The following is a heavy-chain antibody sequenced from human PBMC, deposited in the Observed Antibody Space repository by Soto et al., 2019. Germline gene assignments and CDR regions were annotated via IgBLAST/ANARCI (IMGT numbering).Heavy chain of an antibody. D-gene: IGHD1-26*01. Sequence: SVKVSCKASGGTFSSYAISWVRQAPGQGLEWMGGIIPIFGTANYAQKFQGRVTITADESTSTAYMELSSLRSEDTAVYYCANGIVGATGAPFDIWGQGTMVTVSS. J-gene: IGHJ3*02. CDR3: ANGIVGATGAPFDI. CDR2: IIPIFGTA. CDR1: GGTFSSYA. V-gene: IGHV1-69*13.